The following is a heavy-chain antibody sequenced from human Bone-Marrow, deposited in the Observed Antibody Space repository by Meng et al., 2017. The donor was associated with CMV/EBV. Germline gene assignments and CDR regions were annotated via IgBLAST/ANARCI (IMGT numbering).Heavy chain of an antibody. J-gene: IGHJ6*02. Sequence: GESLKISCAASGFTFSDYYMSWIRQAPGKGLEWVSYISSSGSTIYYADSVKGRFTISRDNAKNSLYLQMNSLRAEDTAVYYCARSVKYYYYGMDVWGQGTTVTVS. V-gene: IGHV3-11*04. CDR1: GFTFSDYY. CDR2: ISSSGSTI. CDR3: ARSVKYYYYGMDV.